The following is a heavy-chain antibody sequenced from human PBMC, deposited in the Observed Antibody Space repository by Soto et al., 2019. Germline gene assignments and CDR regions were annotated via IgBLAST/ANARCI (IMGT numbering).Heavy chain of an antibody. Sequence: GASVKVSCKASGYTFTSYDINWVRQATGQGLEWMGWMNTNSGNTGYAQKFQGRVTMTRNTSISTAYMELSSLGSEDTAVYYCARDSSAAGTGGFDYWGQGTLVTVSS. D-gene: IGHD6-13*01. CDR2: MNTNSGNT. CDR3: ARDSSAAGTGGFDY. CDR1: GYTFTSYD. V-gene: IGHV1-8*01. J-gene: IGHJ4*02.